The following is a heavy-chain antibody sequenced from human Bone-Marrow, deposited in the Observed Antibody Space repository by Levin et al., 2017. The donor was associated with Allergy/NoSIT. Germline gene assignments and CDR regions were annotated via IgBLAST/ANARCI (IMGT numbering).Heavy chain of an antibody. CDR2: ISFDGTNK. CDR1: GFTFSTFS. D-gene: IGHD1-1*01. J-gene: IGHJ6*02. Sequence: PGGSLRLSCSASGFTFSTFSMHWVRQFPGKGLEWVAVISFDGTNKYYADSVKGQFTISRDNSRNTLYLQMNNLMTEETAVYHCAKDFVGTMAGGNISWGPKITYDYNCIDVWGPGTTVTVSS. V-gene: IGHV3-30*14. CDR3: AKDFVGTMAGGNISWGPKITYDYNCIDV.